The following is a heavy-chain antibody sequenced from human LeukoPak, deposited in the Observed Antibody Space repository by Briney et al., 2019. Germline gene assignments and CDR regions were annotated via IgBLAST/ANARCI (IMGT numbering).Heavy chain of an antibody. CDR2: IHAGGTT. CDR3: AREVRGDYFDF. Sequence: GGSLRLSCAVSGFTVSSNYMNWVRQAPGKGLEWVSVIHAGGTTFCADSVKGRFTISRDNSKNTLYLQMNSLRADDTAVYYCAREVRGDYFDFWGQGTLVTVSS. V-gene: IGHV3-53*01. J-gene: IGHJ4*02. CDR1: GFTVSSNY. D-gene: IGHD3-16*01.